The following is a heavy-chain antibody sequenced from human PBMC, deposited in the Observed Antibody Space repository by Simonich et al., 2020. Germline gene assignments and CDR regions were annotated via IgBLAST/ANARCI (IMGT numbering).Heavy chain of an antibody. Sequence: QVQLQESGPGLVKPSETLSLTCAVSGYSISSGYYWGWIRQPPGKGLEWIGSIYHSGSTYYNPSLKSRVTISVDTSKTQFSLKLSSVTAADTAVYYCARVGYSNYYYYGMDVWGQGTTVTVSS. CDR1: GYSISSGYY. V-gene: IGHV4-38-2*01. CDR3: ARVGYSNYYYYGMDV. CDR2: IYHSGST. J-gene: IGHJ6*02. D-gene: IGHD6-13*01.